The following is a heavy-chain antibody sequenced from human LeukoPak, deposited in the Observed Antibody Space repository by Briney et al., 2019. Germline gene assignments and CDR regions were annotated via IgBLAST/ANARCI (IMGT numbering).Heavy chain of an antibody. Sequence: GGSLRLSCATSGFTFSNHGMNWVRQAPGKGLEWVSRINSDGSSTSYADSVKGRFTISRDNAKNTLYLQMNSLRAEDTAVYYCARGTWATLYYYYMDVWGKGTTVTVSS. D-gene: IGHD5-24*01. CDR2: INSDGSST. CDR3: ARGTWATLYYYYMDV. V-gene: IGHV3-74*01. CDR1: GFTFSNHG. J-gene: IGHJ6*03.